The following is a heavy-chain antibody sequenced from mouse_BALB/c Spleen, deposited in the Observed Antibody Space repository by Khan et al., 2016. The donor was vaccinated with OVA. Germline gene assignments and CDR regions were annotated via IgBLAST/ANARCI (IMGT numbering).Heavy chain of an antibody. Sequence: EVELVESGGGLVQPGGSLRLPCATSGFTFTAYYMSWVRQPPGKALEWLGFLRNKANAYTTEYSASVTGRFTISSDNSQSILSLQLHHLSAGDSATYDCPRYIPSFVYLGQGTLVTVSA. J-gene: IGHJ3*01. CDR1: GFTFTAYY. CDR3: PRYIPSFVY. CDR2: LRNKANAYTT. V-gene: IGHV7-3*02.